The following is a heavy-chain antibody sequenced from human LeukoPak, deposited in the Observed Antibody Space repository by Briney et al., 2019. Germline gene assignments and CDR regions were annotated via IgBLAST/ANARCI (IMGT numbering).Heavy chain of an antibody. Sequence: SETLSLTCAVYGGSFSGYYWSWIRQPPGKGLEWIGEINHSGSTNYNPSLKSRITISVDTSKNQFSLKLTSVTAADTAVYYCARVAWSGSYVNYSYMDVWGKGTTVTVSS. J-gene: IGHJ6*03. D-gene: IGHD3-16*01. CDR2: INHSGST. V-gene: IGHV4-34*01. CDR3: ARVAWSGSYVNYSYMDV. CDR1: GGSFSGYY.